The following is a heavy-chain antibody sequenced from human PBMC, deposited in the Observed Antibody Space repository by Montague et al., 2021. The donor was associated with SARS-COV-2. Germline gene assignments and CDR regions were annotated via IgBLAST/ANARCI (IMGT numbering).Heavy chain of an antibody. Sequence: SETLSLTCTVFGGSFSEYYWTWIRQSPGKGLEWIGYFNYTGSTNYNPSLKSRVTISVDTSKKHFSLRLTSMTAADTPIYYCARGLLRYFFVWGQGTTVTVSS. V-gene: IGHV4-34*01. CDR3: ARGLLRYFFV. J-gene: IGHJ6*02. CDR1: GGSFSEYY. CDR2: FNYTGST. D-gene: IGHD3-9*01.